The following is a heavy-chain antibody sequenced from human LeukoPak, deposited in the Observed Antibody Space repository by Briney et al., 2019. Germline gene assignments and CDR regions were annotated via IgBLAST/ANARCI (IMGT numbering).Heavy chain of an antibody. D-gene: IGHD6-6*01. CDR3: ARDSSYCGSKWCWGPDVQLVPGYYFDY. J-gene: IGHJ4*02. CDR1: GASMSNYY. CDR2: IYYSGTT. V-gene: IGHV4-59*01. Sequence: SETLSLTCTVSGASMSNYYWSWIRQPPGKGLEWIGYIYYSGTTNYNPSLKSRVTISVDTSKNQFSLNLTSVAAADTAVYYCARDSSYCGSKWCWGPDVQLVPGYYFDYWGQGILVTVSS.